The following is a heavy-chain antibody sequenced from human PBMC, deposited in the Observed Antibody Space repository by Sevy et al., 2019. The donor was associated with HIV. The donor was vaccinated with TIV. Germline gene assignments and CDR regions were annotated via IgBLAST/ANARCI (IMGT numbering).Heavy chain of an antibody. V-gene: IGHV3-30*02. J-gene: IGHJ6*02. CDR3: AKVNLVAATPSYYYGMDV. CDR1: GFTFSSYG. Sequence: GGSLRLSCAASGFTFSSYGMHWVRQAPGKGLEWVAFIRYDGSNKYYADSVKGRFTISRDNSKITLYLQMNSLRAEDTAVYYCAKVNLVAATPSYYYGMDVWGQGTTVTVSS. CDR2: IRYDGSNK. D-gene: IGHD2-15*01.